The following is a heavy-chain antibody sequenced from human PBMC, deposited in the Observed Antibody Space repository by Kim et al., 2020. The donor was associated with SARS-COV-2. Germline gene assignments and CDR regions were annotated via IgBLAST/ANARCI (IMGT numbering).Heavy chain of an antibody. D-gene: IGHD5-18*01. V-gene: IGHV3-33*01. CDR3: ARDRAARNFDH. Sequence: GGSLRLSCAASGFTFSSYGMHWVRQAPGKGLEWVAVIWYDGSIIKYADSVKGRFAISRDNSKNTVYLQMNTLRAEDTAMYYCARDRAARNFDHCGQG. J-gene: IGHJ4*02. CDR2: IWYDGSII. CDR1: GFTFSSYG.